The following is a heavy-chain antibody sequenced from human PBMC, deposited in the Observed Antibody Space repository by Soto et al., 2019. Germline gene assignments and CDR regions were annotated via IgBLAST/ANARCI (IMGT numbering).Heavy chain of an antibody. D-gene: IGHD5-12*01. CDR3: ARARVSTPRLEDPFDI. Sequence: PGESLKISCKGPGYSFTTYWLAWVRQMPGKGLEYMGIIYPGDSDARYSPSFQGQVTLSADKSISTAYLQWTSLKASDTAIYYCARARVSTPRLEDPFDIWGQGTMVTVSS. CDR1: GYSFTTYW. CDR2: IYPGDSDA. J-gene: IGHJ3*02. V-gene: IGHV5-51*01.